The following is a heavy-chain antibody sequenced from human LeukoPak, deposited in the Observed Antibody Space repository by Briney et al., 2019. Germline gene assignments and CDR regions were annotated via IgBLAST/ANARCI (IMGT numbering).Heavy chain of an antibody. CDR3: ARDVIVVTLDS. Sequence: GGTLRLSRAASGFTFSSYAMSWVRQAPGKGLEWVSGIDSSGGRTYFADSVKGRFTISRDNSKNTLYLQMNSLRVEDTAVYYCARDVIVVTLDSWGQGTLVTVSS. D-gene: IGHD2-21*01. J-gene: IGHJ4*02. CDR2: IDSSGGRT. CDR1: GFTFSSYA. V-gene: IGHV3-23*01.